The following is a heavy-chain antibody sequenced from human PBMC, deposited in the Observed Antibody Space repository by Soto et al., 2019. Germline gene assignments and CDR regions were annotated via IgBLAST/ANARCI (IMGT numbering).Heavy chain of an antibody. Sequence: QVQLVQSGAEVKKPGASVKVSCKASGYTFTSHGITWVRQAPGQGLEWMGWISTYNGNTNYAQKLQGRVTLTTDTSTSTAYMELRSLRSDDAAVYYCARGASCTSTSCYDYFHYGMDVWGQGTTVTVSS. D-gene: IGHD2-2*01. CDR1: GYTFTSHG. CDR2: ISTYNGNT. V-gene: IGHV1-18*01. CDR3: ARGASCTSTSCYDYFHYGMDV. J-gene: IGHJ6*02.